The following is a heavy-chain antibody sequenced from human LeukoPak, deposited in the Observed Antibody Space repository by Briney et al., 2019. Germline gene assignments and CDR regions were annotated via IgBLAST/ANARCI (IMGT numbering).Heavy chain of an antibody. V-gene: IGHV3-74*01. CDR2: ISSDGSTT. CDR3: ASDAIPSGTSHY. CDR1: GFTFSDYY. Sequence: GGSLRLSCAASGFTFSDYYMSWIRQAPGKGLVWVSRISSDGSTTGYEDSVKGRFTISRDNAKNTLYLQMNSLRAEDTAVYYCASDAIPSGTSHYWGQGTLVTVSS. J-gene: IGHJ4*02. D-gene: IGHD1-26*01.